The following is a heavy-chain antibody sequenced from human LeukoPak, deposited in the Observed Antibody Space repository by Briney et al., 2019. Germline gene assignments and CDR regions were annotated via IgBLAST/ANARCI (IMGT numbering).Heavy chain of an antibody. D-gene: IGHD1-26*01. V-gene: IGHV3-33*06. J-gene: IGHJ6*02. CDR2: IWYDGSNK. CDR3: AKDGGSYYYYGMDV. CDR1: GFTFSSYG. Sequence: GRSLRLSCAASGFTFSSYGMHWVRQAPGKGLEWVAVIWYDGSNKYYADSVKGRFTISRDNSKNTLYLQMNSLRAEDTAVYYCAKDGGSYYYYGMDVWGQGTTVTVSS.